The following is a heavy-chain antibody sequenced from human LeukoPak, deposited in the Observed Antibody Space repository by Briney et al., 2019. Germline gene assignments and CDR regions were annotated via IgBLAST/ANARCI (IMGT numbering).Heavy chain of an antibody. CDR3: VRAYSNTGGYTTYFDC. CDR2: IRNKANSYTT. CDR1: AFTFSDHY. V-gene: IGHV3-72*01. J-gene: IGHJ4*02. Sequence: GGSLRLSCEASAFTFSDHYMDWVRQAPGKGLEWVARIRNKANSYTTEYAASVKGRFTISRDDSKNSLYLQMNSLKTEDAAVYYCVRAYSNTGGYTTYFDCWGQGTLVTVSS. D-gene: IGHD3-22*01.